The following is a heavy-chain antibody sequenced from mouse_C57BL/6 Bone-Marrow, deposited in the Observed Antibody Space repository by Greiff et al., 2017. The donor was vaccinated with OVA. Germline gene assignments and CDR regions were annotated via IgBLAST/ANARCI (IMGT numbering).Heavy chain of an antibody. CDR1: GYSITSGYY. D-gene: IGHD2-3*01. CDR3: ARGRDGYFYWYFDV. J-gene: IGHJ1*03. CDR2: ISYDGSN. V-gene: IGHV3-6*01. Sequence: VQLQQSGPGLVKPSQSLSLTCSVTGYSITSGYYWNWIRQFPGNKLEWMGYISYDGSNNYNPSLKNRISITRDTSKNQFFLKLNSVTTEDTATYYCARGRDGYFYWYFDVWGTGTTVTVSS.